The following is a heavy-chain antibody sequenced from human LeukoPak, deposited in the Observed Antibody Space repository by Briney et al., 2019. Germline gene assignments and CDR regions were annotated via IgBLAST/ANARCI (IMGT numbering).Heavy chain of an antibody. CDR1: GGSISSYY. J-gene: IGHJ6*03. CDR2: IYYSGST. CDR3: ARAQGVDYYYYYMDV. Sequence: SETLSLTCTVSGGSISSYYWSWIRQPPGKGLEWIGYIYYSGSTNYNPSLKSRVTISVDTSKNQFSLKLSSVTAADTAVYYCARAQGVDYYYYYMDVWGKGTTVTISS. V-gene: IGHV4-59*01.